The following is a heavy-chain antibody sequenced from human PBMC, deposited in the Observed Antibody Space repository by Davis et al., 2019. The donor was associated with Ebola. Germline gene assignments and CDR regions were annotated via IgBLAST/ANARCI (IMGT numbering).Heavy chain of an antibody. CDR1: GFTFSSYG. J-gene: IGHJ5*02. CDR2: IWHDGSNK. D-gene: IGHD1/OR15-1a*01. Sequence: GESLKISCAASGFTFSSYGMHWVRQAPGKGLEWVAVIWHDGSNKYYADSVKGRLTIYRDNSKNTLYLQMNSLRAEDTAVYYCARRFGTTEMLLFGWEDWFDPWGQGTLVTVSS. CDR3: ARRFGTTEMLLFGWEDWFDP. V-gene: IGHV3-33*01.